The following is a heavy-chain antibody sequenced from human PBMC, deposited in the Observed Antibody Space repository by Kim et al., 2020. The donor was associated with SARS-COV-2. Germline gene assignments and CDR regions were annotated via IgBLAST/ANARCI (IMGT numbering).Heavy chain of an antibody. V-gene: IGHV3-9*01. J-gene: IGHJ6*02. D-gene: IGHD5-12*01. CDR3: AKDMTQWIYCYGMDV. Sequence: DSVKGRFTISRNNAKNSLYLQMNSLRAEETALYYCAKDMTQWIYCYGMDVWGQGTTVTVSS.